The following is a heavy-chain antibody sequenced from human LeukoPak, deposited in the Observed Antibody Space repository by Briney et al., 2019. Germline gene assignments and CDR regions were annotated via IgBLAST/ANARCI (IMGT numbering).Heavy chain of an antibody. J-gene: IGHJ5*02. CDR1: GYSFAKFW. CDR2: IYPGDSNT. Sequence: GESLKISCEGHGYSFAKFWIAWVRQMPGKGLEWMGIIYPGDSNTKYSPSFQGQVTISADKSINTAYLQWSSLKASDTAMYYCARQGSSSSLWFDPWGQGTLVTVSS. CDR3: ARQGSSSSLWFDP. D-gene: IGHD2-2*01. V-gene: IGHV5-51*01.